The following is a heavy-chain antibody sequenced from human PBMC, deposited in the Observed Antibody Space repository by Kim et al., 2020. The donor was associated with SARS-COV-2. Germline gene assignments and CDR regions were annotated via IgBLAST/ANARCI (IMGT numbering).Heavy chain of an antibody. CDR3: EKDAGGYYGMDV. V-gene: IGHV3-9*01. Sequence: GGSLRLSCAASGFTFDDYAMHWVRQAPGKGLEWVSGISWNSGSIGYADSVKGRFTISRDKAKNSLYLQMNSLRAEDTALYYCEKDAGGYYGMDVWGQGTTVTVSS. CDR1: GFTFDDYA. J-gene: IGHJ6*02. D-gene: IGHD3-16*01. CDR2: ISWNSGSI.